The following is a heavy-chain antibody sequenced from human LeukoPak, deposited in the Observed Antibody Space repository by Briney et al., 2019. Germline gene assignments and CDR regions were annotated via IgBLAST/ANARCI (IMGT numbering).Heavy chain of an antibody. CDR1: GGSISSNNW. Sequence: SGTLSLTCAVSGGSISSNNWWGWVRQPPGKGLEWIGEIYHSGSPNYNPSLKSRVTISVDKSRNHFPLNLSSVTAADTAVYYCARVNINNWHSCDYWGQGTLVTVSS. V-gene: IGHV4-4*02. CDR3: ARVNINNWHSCDY. J-gene: IGHJ4*02. CDR2: IYHSGSP. D-gene: IGHD1-1*01.